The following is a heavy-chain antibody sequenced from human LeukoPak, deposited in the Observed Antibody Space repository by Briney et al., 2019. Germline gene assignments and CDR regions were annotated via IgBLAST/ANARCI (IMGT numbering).Heavy chain of an antibody. D-gene: IGHD5-12*01. J-gene: IGHJ5*02. CDR2: IRGGADDT. CDR3: ATSGFSGYDHPS. V-gene: IGHV3-23*01. Sequence: GGSLRLSCAASGFTFRSYSMAWVRLAPGKGLEWVSVIRGGADDTSYADSVKGRFTISRDNSKNTLFLQMDGLRVEDTAVYYCATSGFSGYDHPSWGQGTLVTVPS. CDR1: GFTFRSYS.